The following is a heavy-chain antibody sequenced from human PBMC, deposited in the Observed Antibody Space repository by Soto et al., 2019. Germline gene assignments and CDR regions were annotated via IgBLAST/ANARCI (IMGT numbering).Heavy chain of an antibody. CDR1: GFAFSTYG. V-gene: IGHV3-33*01. J-gene: IGHJ4*02. CDR2: TWHDGGNK. D-gene: IGHD3-9*01. Sequence: QVQLVESGGGVVQSGRSLRLSCAASGFAFSTYGMHWVRQAPGKGLEGVAMTWHDGGNKYYADSVKGRFTISRDKSKNTLNLEMNSLRAEDTAVFYWACEVYWLLAFDYGGQGTLVTVSS. CDR3: ACEVYWLLAFDY.